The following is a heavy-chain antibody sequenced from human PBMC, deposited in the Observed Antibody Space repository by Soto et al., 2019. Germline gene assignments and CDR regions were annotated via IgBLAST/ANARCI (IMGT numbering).Heavy chain of an antibody. J-gene: IGHJ4*02. CDR3: ARLGSSGWYQGSYFDY. V-gene: IGHV4-39*01. D-gene: IGHD6-19*01. CDR2: IQYGGTT. CDR1: GGSITRNNHF. Sequence: QLQLQESGPGLVKASETLSLTCTVSGGSITRNNHFWGWIRQSPGKGLEWIGSIQYGGTTNYNPSLKRRVIMSAETSKNQFSLMMNSVPAADTAGYYCARLGSSGWYQGSYFDYWGQGTLVTVSS.